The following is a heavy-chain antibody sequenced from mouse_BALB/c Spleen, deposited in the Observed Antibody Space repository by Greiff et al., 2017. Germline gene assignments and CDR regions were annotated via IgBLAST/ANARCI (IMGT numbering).Heavy chain of an antibody. CDR1: GYSITSDYA. Sequence: DVQLQESGPGLVKPSQSLSLTCTVTGYSITSDYAWNWIRQFPGNKLEWMGYISYSGSTSYNPSLKSRISITRDTSKNQFFLQLNSVTTEDTATYYCARREWLLTMDYWGQGTSVTVSS. V-gene: IGHV3-2*02. J-gene: IGHJ4*01. CDR3: ARREWLLTMDY. D-gene: IGHD2-3*01. CDR2: ISYSGST.